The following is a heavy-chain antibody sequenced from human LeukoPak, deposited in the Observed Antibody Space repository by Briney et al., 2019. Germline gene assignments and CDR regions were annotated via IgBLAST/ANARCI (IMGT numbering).Heavy chain of an antibody. V-gene: IGHV3-23*01. CDR3: AKAHSTYSSGYYLSFDY. CDR2: ISGSGGNT. J-gene: IGHJ4*02. Sequence: GGSLRLSCAASGFTFSSYAMSWVRQAPGKGLEWVSAISGSGGNTYYADSVKGRFTISRDNSKSTLYLQMNSLRAEDTAVYYCAKAHSTYSSGYYLSFDYWGQGTLVTVSS. D-gene: IGHD3-22*01. CDR1: GFTFSSYA.